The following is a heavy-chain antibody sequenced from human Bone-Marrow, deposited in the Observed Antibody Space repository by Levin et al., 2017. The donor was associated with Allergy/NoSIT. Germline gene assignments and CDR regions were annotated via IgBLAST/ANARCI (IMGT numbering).Heavy chain of an antibody. CDR2: IKSKTDGGTT. J-gene: IGHJ3*02. Sequence: GESLKISCAASGFTFSNAWMSWVRQAPGKGLEWVGRIKSKTDGGTTDYAAPVKGRFTISRDDSKNTLYLQMNSLKTEDTAVYYCTTDLSGDKDAFDIWGQGTMVTVSS. V-gene: IGHV3-15*01. D-gene: IGHD3-10*01. CDR3: TTDLSGDKDAFDI. CDR1: GFTFSNAW.